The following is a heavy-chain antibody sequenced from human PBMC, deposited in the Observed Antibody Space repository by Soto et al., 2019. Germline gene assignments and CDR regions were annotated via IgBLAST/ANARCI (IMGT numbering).Heavy chain of an antibody. J-gene: IGHJ2*01. D-gene: IGHD3-10*01. V-gene: IGHV1-69*02. CDR1: GGTFSSYT. CDR2: IIPILGIV. Sequence: QVQLVQSGAEVKKPGSSVKVSCKASGGTFSSYTISWVRQAPGQGLEWMGRIIPILGIVNYAQKFQGRGTSPTKKSPSNTYLALSRMRYEEQAAYCCARPPQRYYYGSESPPDRGSFNLWGRGTLITVSS. CDR3: ARPPQRYYYGSESPPDRGSFNL.